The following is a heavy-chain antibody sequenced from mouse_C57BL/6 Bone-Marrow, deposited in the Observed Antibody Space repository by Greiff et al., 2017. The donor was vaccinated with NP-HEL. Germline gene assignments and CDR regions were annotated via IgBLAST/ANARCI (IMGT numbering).Heavy chain of an antibody. CDR1: GYTFTSYW. D-gene: IGHD1-1*01. Sequence: VQLQQPGAELVMPGASVKLSCKASGYTFTSYWMHWVKQRPGQGLEWIGEIDPSGSYTNYNQKFKGKSTLTVDKSSSTAYLQLSSLTSEDSAVFYCARVGYGSSDGAMDYGGEGTSVTASS. J-gene: IGHJ4*01. CDR3: ARVGYGSSDGAMDY. CDR2: IDPSGSYT. V-gene: IGHV1-69*01.